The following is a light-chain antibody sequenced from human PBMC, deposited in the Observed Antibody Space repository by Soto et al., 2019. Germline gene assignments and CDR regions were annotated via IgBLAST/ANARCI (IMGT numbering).Light chain of an antibody. J-gene: IGKJ4*01. CDR3: QQYYSTPVT. Sequence: DIVMTQSPDSLAVSLGERATINCKSSQSILFSSNNKNYLTWYQQKPGQPPKPLIYWASTRESGVPDRFSGSGSGKDFTRTISRLQAEDVAVYYCQQYYSTPVTFGGGTKVEIK. CDR2: WAS. V-gene: IGKV4-1*01. CDR1: QSILFSSNNKNY.